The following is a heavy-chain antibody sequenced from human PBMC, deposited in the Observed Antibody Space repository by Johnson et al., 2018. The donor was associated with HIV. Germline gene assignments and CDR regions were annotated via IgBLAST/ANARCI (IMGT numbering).Heavy chain of an antibody. V-gene: IGHV3-30-3*01. Sequence: QVQLVESGGGLVQPGRSLRLSCTASGFTFGDYAMHWVRQAPGKGLEWVAVISYDGSNKYYADSVKGRFTISRDNSKNTLYLQMNSLRAGDTAVYYCARGDYGGNLDAFDIWGQGIRVTVSS. CDR2: ISYDGSNK. CDR1: GFTFGDYA. D-gene: IGHD4-23*01. CDR3: ARGDYGGNLDAFDI. J-gene: IGHJ3*02.